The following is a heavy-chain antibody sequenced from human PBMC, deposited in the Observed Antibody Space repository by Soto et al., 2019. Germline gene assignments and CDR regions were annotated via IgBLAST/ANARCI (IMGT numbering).Heavy chain of an antibody. CDR1: GYTFTSYG. V-gene: IGHV1-18*01. J-gene: IGHJ3*02. CDR3: ARSMEWFGELHDAFDI. D-gene: IGHD3-10*01. Sequence: ASVKVSCKASGYTFTSYGISWVRQAPGQGLEWMGWISAYNGNTNYAQKLQGRVTMTTDTSTSTAYMELRSLRSDDTAVYYCARSMEWFGELHDAFDIWGQGTMVTVPS. CDR2: ISAYNGNT.